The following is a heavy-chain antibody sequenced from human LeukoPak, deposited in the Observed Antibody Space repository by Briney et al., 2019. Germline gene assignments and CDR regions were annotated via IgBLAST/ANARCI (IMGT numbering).Heavy chain of an antibody. CDR3: AFDSSGYYYPFDY. CDR2: IYYSGST. V-gene: IGHV4-59*01. J-gene: IGHJ4*02. D-gene: IGHD3-22*01. Sequence: SETLSLTCTASGGSISSYYWSWIRQPPGKGLEWIGYIYYSGSTNYNPSLKSRVIISVDTSKNQFSLKLSSVTAADTAVYYCAFDSSGYYYPFDYWGQGTLVTVSS. CDR1: GGSISSYY.